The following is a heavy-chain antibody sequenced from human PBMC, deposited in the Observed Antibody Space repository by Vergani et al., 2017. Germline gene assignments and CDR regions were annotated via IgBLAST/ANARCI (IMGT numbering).Heavy chain of an antibody. J-gene: IGHJ5*02. D-gene: IGHD6-13*01. CDR1: GGSFSGYY. Sequence: QVQLQESGPGLVKPSGTLSLTCAVYGGSFSGYYWSWIRQPQGKGLEWIGEINHSGSTSYNPSLKSRVTIAVDTSKNQFSLKLSSVTAADTAVYYCARGSGIAAAGKGGWFDPWGQGTLVTVSS. V-gene: IGHV4-34*01. CDR2: INHSGST. CDR3: ARGSGIAAAGKGGWFDP.